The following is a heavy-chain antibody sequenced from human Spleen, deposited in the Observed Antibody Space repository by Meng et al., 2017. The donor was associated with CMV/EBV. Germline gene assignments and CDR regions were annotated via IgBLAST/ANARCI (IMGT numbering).Heavy chain of an antibody. V-gene: IGHV3-38-3*01. CDR3: AKAGDDTLTGHSLPYHFYPMDV. D-gene: IGHD3-9*01. J-gene: IGHJ6*02. CDR1: GFTFDDYG. Sequence: GESLKISCAASGFTFDDYGMSWVRQAPGKGLEWVSSISGGSTYYADSRKGKFTISRDNSKNTLHLQMNSLRAEDTAVYYCAKAGDDTLTGHSLPYHFYPMDVWGQGTTVTVSS. CDR2: ISGGST.